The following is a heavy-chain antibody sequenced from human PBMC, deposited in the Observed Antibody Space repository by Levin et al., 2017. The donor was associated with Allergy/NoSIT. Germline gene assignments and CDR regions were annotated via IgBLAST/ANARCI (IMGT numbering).Heavy chain of an antibody. V-gene: IGHV1-18*01. Sequence: ASVKVSCKTSGFTFTSYGITWVRQAPGQGLEWMDYINTYNGRANYAQRFQGRVTMTTDTPTTTAYMQLRRLTSDDTATYFCARAGSSSWSTLFDPWGQGTLVIVS. CDR3: ARAGSSSWSTLFDP. CDR2: INTYNGRA. CDR1: GFTFTSYG. J-gene: IGHJ5*02. D-gene: IGHD6-13*01.